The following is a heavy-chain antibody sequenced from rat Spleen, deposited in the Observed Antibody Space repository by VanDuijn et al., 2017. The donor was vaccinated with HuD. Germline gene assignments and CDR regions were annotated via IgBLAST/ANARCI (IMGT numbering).Heavy chain of an antibody. V-gene: IGHV5-29*01. Sequence: EVQLVESDGGLVQPGRSLKLSCAASGFTFSDYYMAWVRQAPTKGLEWVATINYDGSNTYYRDSVKGRFTISRDNAKSTLYLQMNNLQTEDTAMYFCARSDTMAAMGHYWGQGVMVTVSS. J-gene: IGHJ2*01. CDR3: ARSDTMAAMGHY. CDR1: GFTFSDYY. CDR2: INYDGSNT. D-gene: IGHD1-2*01.